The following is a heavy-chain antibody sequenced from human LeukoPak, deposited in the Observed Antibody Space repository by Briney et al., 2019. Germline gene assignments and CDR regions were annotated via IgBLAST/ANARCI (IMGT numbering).Heavy chain of an antibody. Sequence: SGKSLRLSCAASGFTFSNYAMHWVRQAPGKGLEWVSLISSGGTYEYYADSVKGRFTISRDNSKNTLYLQLNSLRAEDTAVYYCARDSTYYYDSGSSGPHYFDNWGQGTQVTVSS. CDR3: ARDSTYYYDSGSSGPHYFDN. CDR1: GFTFSNYA. D-gene: IGHD3-10*01. J-gene: IGHJ4*02. V-gene: IGHV3-30*01. CDR2: ISSGGTYE.